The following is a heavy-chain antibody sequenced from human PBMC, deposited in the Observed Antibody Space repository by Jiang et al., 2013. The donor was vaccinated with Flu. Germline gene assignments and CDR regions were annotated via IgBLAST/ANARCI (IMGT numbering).Heavy chain of an antibody. Sequence: GYTFTSYDINWVRQATGQGLEWMGWMNPNSGNTGYAQKFQGRVTMTRNTSISTAYMELSSLRSEDTALYYCAKGGGIAVAGTNLGYWGQGTLVTVSS. CDR2: MNPNSGNT. J-gene: IGHJ4*02. D-gene: IGHD6-19*01. V-gene: IGHV1-8*01. CDR3: AKGGGIAVAGTNLGY. CDR1: GYTFTSYD.